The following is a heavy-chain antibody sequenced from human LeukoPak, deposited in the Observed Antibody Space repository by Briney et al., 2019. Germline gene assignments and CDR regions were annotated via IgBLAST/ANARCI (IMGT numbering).Heavy chain of an antibody. Sequence: SETLSLTCTVSGGSISSSSYYWGWIRQPPGKGLEWIGSIYYSGSTYYNPSLKSRVTISVDTSKNQFSLKLSSVTAADTAVYYCAREAVAGTVVPVDYWGQGTLVTVSS. V-gene: IGHV4-39*07. D-gene: IGHD6-19*01. CDR2: IYYSGST. CDR3: AREAVAGTVVPVDY. J-gene: IGHJ4*02. CDR1: GGSISSSSYY.